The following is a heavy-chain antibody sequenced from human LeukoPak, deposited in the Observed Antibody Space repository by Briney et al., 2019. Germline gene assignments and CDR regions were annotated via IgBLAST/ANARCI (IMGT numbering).Heavy chain of an antibody. V-gene: IGHV3-23*01. Sequence: GGSLRLSCAASGFTFSNYAMSWVRQAPGKGLEWVSLISGSGATTHYADSAKGRFTISRDNSKNTLYLQMNSLRAEDTAVYYCAKAYSGSYYTWDYWGQGTLVTVSS. CDR2: ISGSGATT. J-gene: IGHJ4*02. CDR1: GFTFSNYA. D-gene: IGHD1-26*01. CDR3: AKAYSGSYYTWDY.